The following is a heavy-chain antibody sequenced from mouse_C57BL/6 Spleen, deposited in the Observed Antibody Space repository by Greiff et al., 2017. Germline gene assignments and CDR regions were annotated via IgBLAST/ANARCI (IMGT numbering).Heavy chain of an antibody. V-gene: IGHV1-55*01. CDR2: IYPGSGST. Sequence: QVHVKQSGAELVKPGASVKMSCKASGYTFTSYWITWVKQRPGQGLEWIGEIYPGSGSTNYNEKFKSKATMTVDTSSSTAYMQLSSLTSEDSAVYYCASGLIDDWGQGTTLTVSS. J-gene: IGHJ2*01. CDR3: ASGLIDD. CDR1: GYTFTSYW.